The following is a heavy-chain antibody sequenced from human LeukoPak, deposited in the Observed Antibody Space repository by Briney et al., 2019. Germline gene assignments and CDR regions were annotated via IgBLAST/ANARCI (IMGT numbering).Heavy chain of an antibody. D-gene: IGHD2-21*02. Sequence: GGPLRLSCAASGIIFSNYYMTWVRQSPGKGLEWVSSIDSRSKYIHDIDSVKGRFTISRDNAKNSLYLQMNNLRAEDTAVYYCATFDGLTAISYWGQGSLVTVSS. J-gene: IGHJ4*02. CDR1: GIIFSNYY. CDR3: ATFDGLTAISY. V-gene: IGHV3-21*01. CDR2: IDSRSKYI.